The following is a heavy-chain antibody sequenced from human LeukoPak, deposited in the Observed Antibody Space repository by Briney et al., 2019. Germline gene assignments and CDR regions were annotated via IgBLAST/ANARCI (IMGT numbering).Heavy chain of an antibody. CDR3: AKDCRDGYNWHAFDI. D-gene: IGHD5-24*01. V-gene: IGHV3-23*01. CDR1: GFTFSSYA. CDR2: ISGSGGST. J-gene: IGHJ3*02. Sequence: SGGSLRLSCAASGFTFSSYAMSWVRQAPGKGLEWVSAISGSGGSTYYADSVKGRFTISRDNSKNTLYLQMNSLRAEDTAVYYCAKDCRDGYNWHAFDIWGQGTMVTVSS.